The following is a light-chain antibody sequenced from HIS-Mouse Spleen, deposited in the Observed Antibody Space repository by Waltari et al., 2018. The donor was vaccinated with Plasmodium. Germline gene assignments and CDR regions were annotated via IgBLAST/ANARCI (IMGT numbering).Light chain of an antibody. J-gene: IGLJ2*01. CDR3: QVWDSSTVV. V-gene: IGLV3-9*01. CDR2: RDS. CDR1: TIGSKN. Sequence: SYELTQPLSVSVALGQTARITCGGKTIGSKNVHWYQQKPGQAPVLVIYRDSNRPSGIPERFSGSNSGNTATLTISRAQAGDEADYYCQVWDSSTVVFGGGTKLTVL.